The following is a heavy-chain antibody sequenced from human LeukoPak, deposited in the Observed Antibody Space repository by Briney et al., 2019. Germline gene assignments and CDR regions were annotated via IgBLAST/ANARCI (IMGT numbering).Heavy chain of an antibody. V-gene: IGHV1-69*05. CDR1: GGTFSSYA. Sequence: VASVKVSCKASGGTFSSYAISWVRQAPGQGLEWMGRIIPIFGTANYAQKFQGRVTITTEESTSTAYMELSSLRSEDTAVYYCARTKNSYTDINTAWFDPWGQGTLVTVSS. D-gene: IGHD2-15*01. J-gene: IGHJ5*02. CDR2: IIPIFGTA. CDR3: ARTKNSYTDINTAWFDP.